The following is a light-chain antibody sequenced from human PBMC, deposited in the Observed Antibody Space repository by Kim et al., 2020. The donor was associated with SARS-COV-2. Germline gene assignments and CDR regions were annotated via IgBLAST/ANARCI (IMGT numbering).Light chain of an antibody. CDR3: QQYNNWLTT. Sequence: VSPGERATLSCRASQSVSSNLAWYQQKPGQAPRLLIYGASTRATGIPARFSGSGSGTEFTLTISSLQSEDFAVYYCQQYNNWLTTFGPGTKVDIK. CDR1: QSVSSN. J-gene: IGKJ3*01. V-gene: IGKV3-15*01. CDR2: GAS.